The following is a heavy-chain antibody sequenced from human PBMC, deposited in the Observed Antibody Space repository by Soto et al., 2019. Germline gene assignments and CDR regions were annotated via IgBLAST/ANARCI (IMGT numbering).Heavy chain of an antibody. J-gene: IGHJ3*02. CDR3: ARALGYAFDI. CDR1: GFTFSSYA. CDR2: ISSNGGST. D-gene: IGHD7-27*01. V-gene: IGHV3-64*01. Sequence: PGGSLRLSCAASGFTFSSYAMHWVRQAPGKGLEYVSAISSNGGSTYYANSVKGRFTISRDNSKNTLYLQMGSLRAEDMAVYYCARALGYAFDIRGQRTMVTVSS.